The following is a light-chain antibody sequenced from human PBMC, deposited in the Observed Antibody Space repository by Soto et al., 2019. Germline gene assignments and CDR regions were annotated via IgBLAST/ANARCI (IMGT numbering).Light chain of an antibody. V-gene: IGKV1-39*01. CDR1: QSISSY. CDR2: AAS. Sequence: DIQMTQSPSSLSASVGVRVTITCRASQSISSYLNWFQQKPGQAPKLLIYAASSLQSGVPSRFSGSGSGTDFTLTVSSLQPEDFVTYYCQQGYSTPITFGQGTRLEIK. CDR3: QQGYSTPIT. J-gene: IGKJ5*01.